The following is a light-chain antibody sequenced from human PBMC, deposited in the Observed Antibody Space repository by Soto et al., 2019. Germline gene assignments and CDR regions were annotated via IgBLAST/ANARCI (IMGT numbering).Light chain of an antibody. Sequence: DIQMTQSPSSLSASVGDRVTITCRASQTISNFLNWYQMKPGKAPKLLIYDASNLETGVPSRFSGSGSGTDFTFTISSLQPEDIATYYCQQYDNLPALTFGGGTKVEIK. V-gene: IGKV1-33*01. CDR3: QQYDNLPALT. CDR1: QTISNF. J-gene: IGKJ4*01. CDR2: DAS.